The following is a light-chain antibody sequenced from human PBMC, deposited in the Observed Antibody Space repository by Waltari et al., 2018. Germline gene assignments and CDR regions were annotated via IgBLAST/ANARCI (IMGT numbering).Light chain of an antibody. V-gene: IGLV2-14*03. Sequence: HSALPQPASVSGSPGQSITISCTGTSSDVGGYNYVSWYQHHPGEAPKLMIYDVSNRPSGVSNRFSGSKSGNTASLIISGLQAEDEAEYYCSSYSSSSTLVFGGGTKVTVL. CDR2: DVS. J-gene: IGLJ2*01. CDR1: SSDVGGYNY. CDR3: SSYSSSSTLV.